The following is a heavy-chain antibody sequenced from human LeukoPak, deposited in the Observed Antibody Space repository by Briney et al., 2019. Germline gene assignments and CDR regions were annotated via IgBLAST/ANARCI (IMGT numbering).Heavy chain of an antibody. CDR1: GFTFSSYW. D-gene: IGHD3-22*01. CDR3: ARDYDYDKYYYYYMDV. J-gene: IGHJ6*03. CDR2: IKQDGSEK. Sequence: GGSLRLSCAASGFTFSSYWMSWVRQAPGKGLEWVANIKQDGSEKYYVDSVKGRFTISRDNAKNSLYLQMNSLRAEDTAVYYCARDYDYDKYYYYYMDVWGKGTTVTASS. V-gene: IGHV3-7*01.